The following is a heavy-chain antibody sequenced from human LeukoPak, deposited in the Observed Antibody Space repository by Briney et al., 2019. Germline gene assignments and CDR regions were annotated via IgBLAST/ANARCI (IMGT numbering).Heavy chain of an antibody. CDR1: GYTFTSFD. D-gene: IGHD2/OR15-2a*01. Sequence: ASVKVSCKASGYTFTSFDISWVRQAPGQGLEWMGWISVYNGDTNYAQKLQDRVTMTTDTSTSTAYMELRSLRSDDTAVYYCARVSRGVNICDSWGQGTLVTVSS. J-gene: IGHJ4*02. CDR2: ISVYNGDT. CDR3: ARVSRGVNICDS. V-gene: IGHV1-18*01.